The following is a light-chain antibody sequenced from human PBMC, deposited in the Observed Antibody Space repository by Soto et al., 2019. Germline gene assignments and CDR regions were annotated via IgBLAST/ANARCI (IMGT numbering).Light chain of an antibody. CDR3: QQYGRSPRT. J-gene: IGKJ1*01. CDR2: GAS. Sequence: EIVLTQSPGTLSLSPGERATLSCRASQSVSSSYLARYQQKPGQAPRLLIYGASSRATGIPDRFSGSGSGTDFTLTISRLEPEDFEVYYCQQYGRSPRTFGQGTKVDIK. V-gene: IGKV3-20*01. CDR1: QSVSSSY.